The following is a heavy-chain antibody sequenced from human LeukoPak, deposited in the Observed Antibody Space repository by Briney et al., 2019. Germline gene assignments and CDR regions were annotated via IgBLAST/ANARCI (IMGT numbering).Heavy chain of an antibody. V-gene: IGHV1-18*01. CDR1: GYTFTSYG. J-gene: IGHJ4*02. CDR2: ISAYNGNT. CDR3: ARDSRNPYSSSWYRIDY. D-gene: IGHD6-13*01. Sequence: ASVKVSCKASGYTFTSYGISWVRQAPGQGLEWVGWISAYNGNTNYAQKLQGRVTMTTDTSTSTAYMELRSLRSDDTAVYYCARDSRNPYSSSWYRIDYWGQGTLVTVSS.